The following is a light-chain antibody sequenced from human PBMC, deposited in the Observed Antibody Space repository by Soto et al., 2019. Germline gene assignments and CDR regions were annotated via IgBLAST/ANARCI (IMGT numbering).Light chain of an antibody. J-gene: IGLJ1*01. CDR2: SNN. V-gene: IGLV1-44*01. CDR3: AAWDDSRGV. Sequence: QSVLTQPPSASGTPGQRVTISCSGSSSNIGSNTVNWYQHLPGTAPKLLIDSNNQRPSGVPDRFSGSKSGTSASLAISGLQSEDEADYYCAAWDDSRGVFGTGTKLTVL. CDR1: SSNIGSNT.